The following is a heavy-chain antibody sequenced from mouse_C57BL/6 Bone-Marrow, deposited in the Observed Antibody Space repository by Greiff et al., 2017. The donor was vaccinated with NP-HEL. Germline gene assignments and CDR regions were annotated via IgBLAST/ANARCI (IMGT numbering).Heavy chain of an antibody. J-gene: IGHJ4*01. CDR3: TRKGDGSSPYYYAMDY. V-gene: IGHV5-9-1*02. CDR2: ISSGGDYI. Sequence: EVQGVESGEGLVKPGGSLKLSCAASGFTFSSYAMSWVRQTPEKRLEWVAYISSGGDYIYYADTVKGRFTISRDNARNTLYLQMSSLKSEDTAMYYCTRKGDGSSPYYYAMDYWGQGTSVTVSS. D-gene: IGHD1-1*01. CDR1: GFTFSSYA.